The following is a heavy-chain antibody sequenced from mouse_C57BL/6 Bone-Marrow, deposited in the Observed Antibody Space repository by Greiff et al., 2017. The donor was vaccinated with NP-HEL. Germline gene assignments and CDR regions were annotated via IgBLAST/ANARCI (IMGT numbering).Heavy chain of an antibody. CDR3: ARGGNDGHYRGYFDV. CDR1: GYTFTSYW. CDR2: IDPSDSYT. Sequence: QVQLQQPGAELVKPGASVKLSCKASGYTFTSYWMQWVKQRPGQGLEWIGEIDPSDSYTNYNQKFKGKATLTVDTSSSTAYMQLSSLTSEDSAVYYCARGGNDGHYRGYFDVWGTGTTVTVSS. J-gene: IGHJ1*03. V-gene: IGHV1-50*01. D-gene: IGHD2-3*01.